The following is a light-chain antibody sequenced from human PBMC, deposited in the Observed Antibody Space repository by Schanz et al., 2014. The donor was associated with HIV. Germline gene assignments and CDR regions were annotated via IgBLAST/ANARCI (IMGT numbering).Light chain of an antibody. CDR1: QSVSSSY. CDR3: QQYDSPPWT. Sequence: EIVLTQSPGTLSLSPGDRATLSCRASQSVSSSYLAWYQQKPGQSPRLLIYDASNRATGIPPRFSGSGSGTDFTLTISRVEPEDYAVYYCQQYDSPPWTFGQGTKVEVK. J-gene: IGKJ1*01. CDR2: DAS. V-gene: IGKV3-20*01.